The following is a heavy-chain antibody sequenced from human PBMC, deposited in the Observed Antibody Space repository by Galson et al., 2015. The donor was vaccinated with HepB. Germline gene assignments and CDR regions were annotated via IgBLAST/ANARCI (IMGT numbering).Heavy chain of an antibody. J-gene: IGHJ2*01. Sequence: SETLSLTCTVSGGSISSYYWSWIRQPPGKGLEWIGFVSSTGGSNQNPSLRSRVTISVDMSRSQVSLRLRSVTAADTAVYYCARLSNYYYDSSGYYQGGYFDLWGSGALVTVSS. CDR2: VSSTGGS. V-gene: IGHV4-59*08. CDR3: ARLSNYYYDSSGYYQGGYFDL. CDR1: GGSISSYY. D-gene: IGHD3-22*01.